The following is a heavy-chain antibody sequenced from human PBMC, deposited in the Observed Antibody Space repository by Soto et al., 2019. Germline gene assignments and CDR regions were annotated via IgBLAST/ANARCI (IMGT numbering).Heavy chain of an antibody. CDR1: GASVRSNVYY. J-gene: IGHJ5*02. CDR3: GRWVGSWRKTNWFDP. CDR2: AAYSGNT. Sequence: QVRLQESGPGKLRPSETLSLLCSVSGASVRSNVYYWGWIRQSPGKGLEWIGTAAYSGNTFYNPSLKSRVTISIDTSKNEFSLALSSVTAADTAVYHCGRWVGSWRKTNWFDPWGQGTLVTVSS. V-gene: IGHV4-39*01. D-gene: IGHD3-3*01.